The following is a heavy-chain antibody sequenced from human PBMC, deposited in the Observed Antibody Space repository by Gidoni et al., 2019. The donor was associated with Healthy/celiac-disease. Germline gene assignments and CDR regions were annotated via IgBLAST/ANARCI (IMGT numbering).Heavy chain of an antibody. CDR2: ISYDGSNK. V-gene: IGHV3-30*04. J-gene: IGHJ4*02. CDR3: AREDYDSSGLLDY. CDR1: GFTFSSYA. Sequence: QVQLVESGGGVVQPGRSLRLSCAASGFTFSSYAMHWVRQAPGKGLEWVAVISYDGSNKYYADSVKGRFTISRDNSKNTLYLQMNSLRAEDTAVYYCAREDYDSSGLLDYWGQGTLVTVSS. D-gene: IGHD3-22*01.